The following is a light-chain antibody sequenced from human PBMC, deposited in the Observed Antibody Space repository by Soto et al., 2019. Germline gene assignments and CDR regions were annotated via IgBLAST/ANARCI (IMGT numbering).Light chain of an antibody. CDR2: DAF. J-gene: IGKJ1*01. CDR1: RSLDSGQ. Sequence: EIVLTQSPGTLSLSPVEIATLSCMASRSLDSGQLAWYQQKVGRAPRLLIHDAFMRATGIPDRFSGSGSGTDFTLTIARLETEDFAVYYCQQYGSSGTFGQGTKVDIK. CDR3: QQYGSSGT. V-gene: IGKV3-20*01.